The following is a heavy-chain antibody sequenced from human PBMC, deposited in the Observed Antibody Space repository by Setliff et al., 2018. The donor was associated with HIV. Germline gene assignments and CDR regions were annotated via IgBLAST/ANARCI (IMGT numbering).Heavy chain of an antibody. CDR3: ARQAYDLVPFDFQK. V-gene: IGHV4-38-2*02. D-gene: IGHD3-22*01. CDR1: GYFISSGYY. J-gene: IGHJ1*01. CDR2: INHSGST. Sequence: PSETLSLTCIVSGYFISSGYYWGWIRQLPGKGLDWIGTINHSGSTYYSTSLKSRVNISVDTSKNHFSLKLSSVTAADTAVYYCARQAYDLVPFDFQKWGRGTQVTVSS.